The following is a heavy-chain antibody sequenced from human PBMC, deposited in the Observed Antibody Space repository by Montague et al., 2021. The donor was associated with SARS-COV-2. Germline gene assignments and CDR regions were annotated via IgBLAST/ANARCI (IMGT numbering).Heavy chain of an antibody. CDR3: ARRGQGTMVRGVIISAFDI. CDR1: GGSISSYY. Sequence: SETLSLTCTVSGGSISSYYWSWIRQPPGKGLEWIGYIYYSGSTDYNPSLKSRATISVDTSKNQFSLKPSSVTAADTAVYYCARRGQGTMVRGVIISAFDIWGQGTMVTVSS. J-gene: IGHJ3*02. CDR2: IYYSGST. D-gene: IGHD3-10*01. V-gene: IGHV4-59*08.